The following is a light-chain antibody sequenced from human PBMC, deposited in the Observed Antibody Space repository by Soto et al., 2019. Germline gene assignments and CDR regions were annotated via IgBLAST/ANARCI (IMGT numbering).Light chain of an antibody. CDR2: AAS. J-gene: IGKJ1*01. V-gene: IGKV1-39*01. CDR1: QSISSH. CDR3: QQSYRVPPT. Sequence: DIQMTQSPSSLSASVGDRVTITCRASQSISSHLNWYQQKPGKAPKLLIYAASSLQSGVPSRFSGSGSGTDFTLTISSLQPDDFATYYCQQSYRVPPTFGQGTKVDIK.